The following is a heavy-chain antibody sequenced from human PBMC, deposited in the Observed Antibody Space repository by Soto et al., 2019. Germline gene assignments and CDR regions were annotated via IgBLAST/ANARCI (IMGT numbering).Heavy chain of an antibody. CDR1: GGTFSSYA. J-gene: IGHJ6*02. CDR3: ARGDIAARPGPVPYYYGMDV. V-gene: IGHV1-69*12. D-gene: IGHD6-6*01. Sequence: QVQLVQSGAEVKKPGSSVKVSCKASGGTFSSYAISWVRQAPGQGLEWMGGIIPIFGTASYAQKFQGRVTITADESTSTAYMELSSLRSEDTAVYYCARGDIAARPGPVPYYYGMDVWGQGTTVTVSS. CDR2: IIPIFGTA.